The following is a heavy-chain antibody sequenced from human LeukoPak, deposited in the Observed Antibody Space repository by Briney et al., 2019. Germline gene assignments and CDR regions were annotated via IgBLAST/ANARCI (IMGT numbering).Heavy chain of an antibody. V-gene: IGHV3-48*04. J-gene: IGHJ4*02. CDR1: RFYFSTYD. D-gene: IGHD6-19*01. Sequence: GGSLRLSCTASRFYFSTYDMNWVRQVPGKGLEWVSYIDSSASTTYYAGSVQGRFTISRDNAKNSLYLQMNSLRAEDTAVYYCAGDLIAVAGGPGVFYFDYWGQGTLVTVSS. CDR3: AGDLIAVAGGPGVFYFDY. CDR2: IDSSASTT.